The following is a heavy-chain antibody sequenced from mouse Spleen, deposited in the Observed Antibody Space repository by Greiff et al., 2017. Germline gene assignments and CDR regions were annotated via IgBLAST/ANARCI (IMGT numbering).Heavy chain of an antibody. J-gene: IGHJ4*01. CDR1: GYTFTSSW. CDR3: ARPDGNYDAMDY. D-gene: IGHD2-1*01. CDR2: IHPNSGNT. V-gene: IGHV1S130*01. Sequence: VQLQQSGSVLVRPGASVKLSCKASGYTFTSSWMHWAKQRPGQGLEWIGEIHPNSGNTNYNEKFKGKATLTVDTSSSTAYVDLSSLTSEDSAVYYCARPDGNYDAMDYWGQGTSVTVSS.